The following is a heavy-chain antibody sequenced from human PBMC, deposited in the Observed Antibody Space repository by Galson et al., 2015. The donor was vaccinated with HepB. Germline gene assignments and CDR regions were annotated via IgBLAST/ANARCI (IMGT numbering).Heavy chain of an antibody. Sequence: SVKVSCKASGGTFSSYAISWVRQAPGQGLEWMGRIIPILGIANYAQKFQGRVTITADKSTSTAYMELSSLRSEDTAVYYCARDLYSSGWYDWGQGTLVTVSS. CDR1: GGTFSSYA. D-gene: IGHD6-19*01. CDR2: IIPILGIA. CDR3: ARDLYSSGWYD. V-gene: IGHV1-69*04. J-gene: IGHJ4*02.